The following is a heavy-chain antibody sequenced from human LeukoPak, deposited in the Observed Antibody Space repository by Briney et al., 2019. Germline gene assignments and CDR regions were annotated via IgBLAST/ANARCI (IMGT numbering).Heavy chain of an antibody. CDR3: ARDFAYRRLDY. V-gene: IGHV3-23*01. J-gene: IGHJ4*02. CDR1: GFNFANHA. CDR2: ISGGGDIT. D-gene: IGHD1-26*01. Sequence: GGSLRLSCAASGFNFANHAMSWVRQTPGKGLEWVSAISGGGDITYYADSVRGRFTISRDNSKDTLFLQMHSLRAEDTAVYYCARDFAYRRLDYWGQGTLVTVSS.